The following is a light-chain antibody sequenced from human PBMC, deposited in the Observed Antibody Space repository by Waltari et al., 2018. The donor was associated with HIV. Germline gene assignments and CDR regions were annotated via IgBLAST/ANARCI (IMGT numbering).Light chain of an antibody. V-gene: IGLV1-47*01. CDR2: RNN. CDR1: SSNIGSNY. J-gene: IGLJ2*01. CDR3: ATWDDSLSVVV. Sequence: QSVLTQPPSASGTPGQRVTISCSGSSSNIGSNYVYWYQQLPGTAPKLLIYRNNYRPSGVPDLFSGSKSGTAASVAISGLRSEDEAEYYCATWDDSLSVVVFGGGTKLTV.